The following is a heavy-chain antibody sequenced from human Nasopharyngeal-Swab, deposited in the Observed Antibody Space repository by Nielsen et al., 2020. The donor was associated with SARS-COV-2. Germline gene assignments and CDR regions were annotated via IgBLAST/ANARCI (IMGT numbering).Heavy chain of an antibody. D-gene: IGHD3-22*01. V-gene: IGHV3-30-3*01. CDR1: GFTFSRYT. CDR3: ASTPLDSSGYYYAFHY. J-gene: IGHJ4*02. Sequence: GESLKISCAASGFTFSRYTMHWVRQAPGKGLEWVAVISYDGSNKYYADSVKGRITISRDISKNTLYLQMNSLRAEDTAVFYCASTPLDSSGYYYAFHYWGRGTLVTVSS. CDR2: ISYDGSNK.